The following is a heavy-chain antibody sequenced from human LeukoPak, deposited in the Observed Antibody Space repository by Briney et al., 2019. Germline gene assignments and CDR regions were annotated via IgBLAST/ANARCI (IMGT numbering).Heavy chain of an antibody. CDR3: ARDPRNKGFDP. J-gene: IGHJ5*02. CDR1: GFTFSGYW. D-gene: IGHD1/OR15-1a*01. V-gene: IGHV3-74*03. Sequence: GGALRLSCADSGFTFSGYWMHWVRQVPGKGLVWVSCIKGDGSDTTYADSVKGRFTISRDNAKNTLYLQMNSLRVEDMAVYYCARDPRNKGFDPWGQGTLVTVSS. CDR2: IKGDGSDT.